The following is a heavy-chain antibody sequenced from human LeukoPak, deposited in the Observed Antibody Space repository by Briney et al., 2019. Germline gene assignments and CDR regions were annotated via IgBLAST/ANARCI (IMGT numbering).Heavy chain of an antibody. CDR3: ARSIGLTGGGVDV. V-gene: IGHV3-11*01. CDR1: GFTFSDYN. CDR2: ITNGGSTI. D-gene: IGHD3-9*01. Sequence: GGSLRLSCAASGFTFSDYNMNWVRQAPGQGLEWVSYITNGGSTIHHADSVKGRFTISRDNAKKTLYLQMNSLRAEDTAVYYCARSIGLTGGGVDVWGQGTTVTVSS. J-gene: IGHJ6*02.